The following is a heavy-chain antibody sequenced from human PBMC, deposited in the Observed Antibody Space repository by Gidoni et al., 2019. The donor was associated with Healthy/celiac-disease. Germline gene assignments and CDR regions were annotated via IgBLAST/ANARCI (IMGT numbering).Heavy chain of an antibody. CDR3: ARGFGRGRGITMVRGVKGAGMDV. Sequence: QVQLQQWGAGRLKPPETRSLTCAVYGGSCSGDYWSWIRQPPGKGLEWIGEINHSGGTNYNPSLKSRVTISLDTSQNQFSLKLSSVTAADTAVYYCARGFGRGRGITMVRGVKGAGMDVWGQGTTVTVSS. V-gene: IGHV4-34*01. J-gene: IGHJ6*02. CDR1: GGSCSGDY. CDR2: INHSGGT. D-gene: IGHD3-10*01.